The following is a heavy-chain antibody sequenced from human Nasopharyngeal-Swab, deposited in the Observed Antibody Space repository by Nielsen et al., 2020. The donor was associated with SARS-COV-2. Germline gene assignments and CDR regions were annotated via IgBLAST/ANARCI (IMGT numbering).Heavy chain of an antibody. CDR3: AVTAAGTRVGWFDP. CDR2: ISAYNGNT. Sequence: ASVKVSCKASGYTFTSYGISWVRQAPGQGLEWMGWISAYNGNTNYAQKLQGRVTMTTDTSTSTAYMELSSLRSEDTAVYYCAVTAAGTRVGWFDPWGQGTLVTVSS. D-gene: IGHD6-13*01. V-gene: IGHV1-18*01. CDR1: GYTFTSYG. J-gene: IGHJ5*02.